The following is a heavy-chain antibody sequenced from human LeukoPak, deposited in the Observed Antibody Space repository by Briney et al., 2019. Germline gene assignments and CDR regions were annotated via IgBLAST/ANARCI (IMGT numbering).Heavy chain of an antibody. CDR2: ISGSGGTT. J-gene: IGHJ4*02. D-gene: IGHD3-10*01. V-gene: IGHV3-23*01. CDR3: AEVAEVSGDDY. Sequence: AGGSLRLSCAASGFTFSNYAMTWVRQAPGKGLEWVSTISGSGGTTYYADSVKGRFTISRDNSKNTLYLQMNSLRAEDTAVYYCAEVAEVSGDDYWGQGALVTVSS. CDR1: GFTFSNYA.